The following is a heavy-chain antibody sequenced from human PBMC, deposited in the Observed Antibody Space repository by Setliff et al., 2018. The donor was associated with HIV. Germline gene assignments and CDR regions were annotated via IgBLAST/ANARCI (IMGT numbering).Heavy chain of an antibody. Sequence: PSETLSLTCAVYGGSFSGHYWSWIRQSPGKGLEWIGEINHIGGNTNHNPSLKSRVTISVDKSKNQFSLKLSSVTAADTAVYYCARCAYYDFWSGYYCDYWGQGTLVTVSS. V-gene: IGHV4-34*01. J-gene: IGHJ4*02. D-gene: IGHD3-3*01. CDR2: INHIGGNT. CDR3: ARCAYYDFWSGYYCDY. CDR1: GGSFSGHY.